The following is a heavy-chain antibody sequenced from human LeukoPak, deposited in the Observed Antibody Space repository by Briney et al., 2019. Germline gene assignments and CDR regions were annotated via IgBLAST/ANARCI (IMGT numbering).Heavy chain of an antibody. D-gene: IGHD6-19*01. J-gene: IGHJ4*02. CDR2: INPYNGDT. Sequence: ASVTVSCKVSGYTFINYAIHWMRQAPGQRLEWMGWINPYNGDTEYSQKLQGRITITKDTSATTAFMDLSTLRSEDTAVYYCARGSSSDWPLEYWGRGILVTVSS. CDR3: ARGSSSDWPLEY. V-gene: IGHV1-3*01. CDR1: GYTFINYA.